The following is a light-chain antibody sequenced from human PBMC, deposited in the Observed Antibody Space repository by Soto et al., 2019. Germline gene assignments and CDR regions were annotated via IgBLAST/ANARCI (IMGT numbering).Light chain of an antibody. V-gene: IGKV3-11*01. J-gene: IGKJ5*01. Sequence: DIVLTQSPATLSLSPGERATLSCRASQSVGSSLAWYQQKPGQAPRLLVYDAFSRATGIPARFSGSGSGTDFIPTIDSLEPEDFAIYYCQQSTNWPITFGQGTRLEVK. CDR2: DAF. CDR3: QQSTNWPIT. CDR1: QSVGSS.